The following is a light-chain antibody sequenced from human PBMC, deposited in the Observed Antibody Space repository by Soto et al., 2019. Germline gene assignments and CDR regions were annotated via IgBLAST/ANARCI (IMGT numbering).Light chain of an antibody. CDR1: GGGVASNS. Sequence: NFMLTQPHSVSQSPGETVTISCTRSGGGVASNSVHWYQLRPGSAPTTVIYEGYRRPSGVPDRFSGSIDSSSQSASLSISGLNPEDEADYYCQSFDANSHVVFGGGTKLTVL. CDR3: QSFDANSHVV. J-gene: IGLJ2*01. V-gene: IGLV6-57*04. CDR2: EGY.